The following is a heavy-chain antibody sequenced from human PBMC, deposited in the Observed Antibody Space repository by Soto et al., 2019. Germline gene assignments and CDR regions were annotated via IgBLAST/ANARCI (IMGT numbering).Heavy chain of an antibody. CDR1: GRSISRYY. CDR3: ARHVGGYVEGDLDS. CDR2: IYYSGST. V-gene: IGHV4-59*08. Sequence: PSESLCLTCTVCGRSISRYYLSWILHPPGKGLEWIGYIYYSGSTNYNPSLKSRVTISVDTSKNQFSLKLSSVTAADTAVYYCARHVGGYVEGDLDSWGPRPLVTVSS. D-gene: IGHD5-12*01. J-gene: IGHJ4*02.